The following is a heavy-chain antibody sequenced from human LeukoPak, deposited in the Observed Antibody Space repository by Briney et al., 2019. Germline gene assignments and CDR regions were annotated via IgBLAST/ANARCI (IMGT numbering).Heavy chain of an antibody. CDR2: IYSGGST. J-gene: IGHJ4*02. D-gene: IGHD3-3*01. CDR1: GFTVSSNY. V-gene: IGHV3-66*01. CDR3: AKEPGGYDFWSGYYPYYFDY. Sequence: GGSLRLSCAASGFTVSSNYMSWVRQAPGKGLEWVSVIYSGGSTYYADSVKGRFTISRDNSKNTLYLQMNSLRAEDTAVYYCAKEPGGYDFWSGYYPYYFDYWGQGTLVTVSS.